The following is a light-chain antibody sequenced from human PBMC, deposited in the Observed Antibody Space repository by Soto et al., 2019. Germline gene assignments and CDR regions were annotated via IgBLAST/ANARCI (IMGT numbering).Light chain of an antibody. CDR3: KSYAGSNTYV. V-gene: IGLV2-8*01. J-gene: IGLJ1*01. CDR1: KNDIGVYDF. CDR2: EVV. Sequence: QSVLTQPPSASGSPGQSVTIACTGTKNDIGVYDFVSWYQHHPGKAPRLIIYEVVQRPSGVPDRFSGSKSGNTASLTVSGLQAADEADYFCKSYAGSNTYVFGSRTKATVL.